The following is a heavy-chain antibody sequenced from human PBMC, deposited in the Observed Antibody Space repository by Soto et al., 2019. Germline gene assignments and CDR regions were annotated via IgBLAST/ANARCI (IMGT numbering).Heavy chain of an antibody. D-gene: IGHD6-13*01. J-gene: IGHJ4*02. CDR2: ISYDGENQ. Sequence: QVQLVESGGGVVQPGRSLRLSCAGSGFTFRSYVMHWVRQPPGKGLEWVAGISYDGENQYYADSVKGRFTISRDNSKNTVFLQMNSLRREDTSVYYYARESIAAAGLWGQGTLVTVSS. CDR1: GFTFRSYV. CDR3: ARESIAAAGL. V-gene: IGHV3-30*04.